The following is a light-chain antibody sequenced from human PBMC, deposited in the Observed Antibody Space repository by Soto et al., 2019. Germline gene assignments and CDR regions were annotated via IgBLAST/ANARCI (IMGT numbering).Light chain of an antibody. CDR1: SSDVGGYNY. J-gene: IGLJ1*01. Sequence: QSALTQPASVSGSPGQSITISCTGTSSDVGGYNYVSWYQQHPGKAPKLMIYDASNRPSGVSNRFSGSKSGNTASLTISGLQAEDEADYYCSSYKSSSTYVFGTGTKLTVL. CDR2: DAS. V-gene: IGLV2-14*01. CDR3: SSYKSSSTYV.